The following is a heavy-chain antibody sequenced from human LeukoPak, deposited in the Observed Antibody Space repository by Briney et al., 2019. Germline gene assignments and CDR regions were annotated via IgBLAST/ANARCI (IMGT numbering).Heavy chain of an antibody. V-gene: IGHV3-21*01. Sequence: GGSLRLSCAASGFTFSSYSMNWVRQAPGKGLEWVSSISSSSSYIYYADSVKGRFTISRDNAKNSLYLQMNSLRPEDTAVYYCAKGGASVTRYVDYWGQGTLVTVSS. J-gene: IGHJ4*02. CDR1: GFTFSSYS. CDR2: ISSSSSYI. D-gene: IGHD4-17*01. CDR3: AKGGASVTRYVDY.